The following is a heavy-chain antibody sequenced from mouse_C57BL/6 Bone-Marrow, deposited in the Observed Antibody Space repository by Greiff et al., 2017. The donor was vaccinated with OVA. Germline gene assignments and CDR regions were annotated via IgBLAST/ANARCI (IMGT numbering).Heavy chain of an antibody. V-gene: IGHV1-63*01. CDR2: IYPGGGYT. CDR3: ARWGWLPSMDY. CDR1: GYTFTNYW. D-gene: IGHD2-3*01. J-gene: IGHJ4*01. Sequence: VQLQQSGAELVRPGTSVKMSCKASGYTFTNYWIGWAKQRPGHGLEWIGDIYPGGGYTNYNEKFKGKATLTADKSSSTAYMQFSSLTSEDSAIYYCARWGWLPSMDYWGQGTSVTVSS.